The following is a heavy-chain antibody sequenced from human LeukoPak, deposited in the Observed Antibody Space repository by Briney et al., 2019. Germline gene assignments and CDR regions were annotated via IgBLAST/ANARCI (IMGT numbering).Heavy chain of an antibody. V-gene: IGHV4-59*01. CDR3: ARYRRRVAGVPRDYFDY. J-gene: IGHJ4*02. Sequence: PSETLSLTCTVSGGSISSYYWSWIRQPPGKGLEWIGYIYYSGSTNYNPSLKSRITISVDTSKNQFSLKLSSVTAADTAVYYCARYRRRVAGVPRDYFDYWGQGTLVTVSS. CDR1: GGSISSYY. D-gene: IGHD6-19*01. CDR2: IYYSGST.